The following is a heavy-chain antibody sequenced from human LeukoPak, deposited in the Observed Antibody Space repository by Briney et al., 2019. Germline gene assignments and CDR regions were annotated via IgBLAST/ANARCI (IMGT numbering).Heavy chain of an antibody. CDR3: ARGRMDGDYVDY. V-gene: IGHV1-2*02. CDR1: GYTFTGYY. J-gene: IGHJ4*02. CDR2: INPNSGGT. Sequence: ASVKVSCKASGYTFTGYYMHWVRQAPGQGLEWMGWINPNSGGTNYAQKFQGRVTMTRGTSISTAYMELSRLRSDDTAVYYCARGRMDGDYVDYWGQGTLVTVSS. D-gene: IGHD4-17*01.